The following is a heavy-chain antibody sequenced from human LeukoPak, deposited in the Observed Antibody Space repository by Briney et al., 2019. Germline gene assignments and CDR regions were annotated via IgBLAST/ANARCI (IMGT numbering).Heavy chain of an antibody. CDR2: ISSSSSTM. J-gene: IGHJ5*02. CDR3: AKEELLWSLAPAPFDP. V-gene: IGHV3-48*01. Sequence: PGGSLRLSCAASGFTFSRYSMNWVRQAPGKGLEWVSYISSSSSTMYYADSVKGRFTISRDNSKNTPYLQMNSLRAEDTAVYYCAKEELLWSLAPAPFDPWGQGTLVTVSS. CDR1: GFTFSRYS. D-gene: IGHD3-10*01.